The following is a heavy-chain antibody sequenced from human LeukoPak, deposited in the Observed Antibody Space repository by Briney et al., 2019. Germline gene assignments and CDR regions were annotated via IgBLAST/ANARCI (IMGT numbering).Heavy chain of an antibody. CDR2: IDYSGGRT. J-gene: IGHJ1*01. Sequence: PGGSLRLSCAAAGFTFSTYGMSWVRQAPGKGLEWVSGIDYSGGRTYYADSVKGRFTISRDNAKNSLYLQMNSLRAEDTALYYCAKGPSYSSGWSAEYFQHWGQGTLVTVSS. CDR3: AKGPSYSSGWSAEYFQH. V-gene: IGHV3-23*01. D-gene: IGHD6-19*01. CDR1: GFTFSTYG.